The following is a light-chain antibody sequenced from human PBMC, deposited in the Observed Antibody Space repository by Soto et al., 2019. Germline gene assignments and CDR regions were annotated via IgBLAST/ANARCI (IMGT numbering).Light chain of an antibody. Sequence: QSALTQPRSVSGSPGQSVTISCTGASSDVSDYNFVSWYQQYAGKAPKVIIYGVDKRSSEVPDRFSGSKSGNTASLTISGLPTEDEAEYFCCSYTGAYTVVFGGGTKLTVL. CDR3: CSYTGAYTVV. CDR2: GVD. CDR1: SSDVSDYNF. V-gene: IGLV2-11*01. J-gene: IGLJ3*02.